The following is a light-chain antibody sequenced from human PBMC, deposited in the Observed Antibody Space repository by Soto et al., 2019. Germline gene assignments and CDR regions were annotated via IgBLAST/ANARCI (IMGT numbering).Light chain of an antibody. V-gene: IGKV3D-15*01. CDR2: GAS. Sequence: EIVMTQSPATLSVSPGERATLSCRASQSVDINLAWYQQKPGQAPRLLIFGASTRATGIPARFSGRGSGTDLPLYIRSLQSEDFRVYFCQQYDKWPLTFGGGTKVEIK. CDR3: QQYDKWPLT. J-gene: IGKJ4*01. CDR1: QSVDIN.